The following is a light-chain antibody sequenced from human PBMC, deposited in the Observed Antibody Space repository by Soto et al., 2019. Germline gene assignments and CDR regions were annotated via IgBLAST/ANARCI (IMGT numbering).Light chain of an antibody. V-gene: IGKV3-15*01. CDR2: GAS. CDR3: QQYNNWPKT. CDR1: QSVSSN. Sequence: EIVMTQSPATLSVSPGERATLSCRASQSVSSNLAWYQQKPGQAPGLLIYGASTRATGIPARFSGSGSGTEFILTISSLQSEDFAVYYCQQYNNWPKTFGQGTKVDI. J-gene: IGKJ1*01.